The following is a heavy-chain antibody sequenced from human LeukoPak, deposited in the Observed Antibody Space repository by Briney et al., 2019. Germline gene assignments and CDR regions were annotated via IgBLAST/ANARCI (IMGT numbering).Heavy chain of an antibody. Sequence: GGSLRLSCAASGFIFSSYSMNWVRQAPGKGLEWLSFISSGSVTIYYTDSVKGRFTISRDNAKNSLYLQMNSLRAEDTAVYYCTNENSGSFDYWGQGTLVTVSS. CDR2: ISSGSVTI. D-gene: IGHD1-26*01. V-gene: IGHV3-48*01. J-gene: IGHJ4*02. CDR3: TNENSGSFDY. CDR1: GFIFSSYS.